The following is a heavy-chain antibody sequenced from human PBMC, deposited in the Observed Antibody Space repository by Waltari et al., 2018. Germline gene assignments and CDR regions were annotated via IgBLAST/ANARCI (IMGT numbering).Heavy chain of an antibody. D-gene: IGHD3-10*01. V-gene: IGHV3-30*18. CDR3: AKTLILSRSSPFDY. Sequence: QVQLVESGGGVVQPGRSLRLSCAASGFTFSSYGMHWVRQAPGKGLEGVAVISYDGSNKYYVDSVKGRFTISRDNSKNTLYLQMNSLRAEDTAVYYCAKTLILSRSSPFDYWGQGTLVTVSS. J-gene: IGHJ4*02. CDR2: ISYDGSNK. CDR1: GFTFSSYG.